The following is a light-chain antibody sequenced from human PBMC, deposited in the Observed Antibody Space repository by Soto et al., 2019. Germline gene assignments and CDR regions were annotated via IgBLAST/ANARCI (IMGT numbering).Light chain of an antibody. J-gene: IGKJ1*01. CDR2: GAS. CDR3: KLYNDWPQT. V-gene: IGKV3-15*01. Sequence: EIVLTQSPATLSVSPGERATLSCRASQSVSSNLAWYQQMPGQAPRLLIYGASTRATGLPARFSGSGSGTEFTLPIGSLRSEDFAVYYCKLYNDWPQTFGKGTKVDNK. CDR1: QSVSSN.